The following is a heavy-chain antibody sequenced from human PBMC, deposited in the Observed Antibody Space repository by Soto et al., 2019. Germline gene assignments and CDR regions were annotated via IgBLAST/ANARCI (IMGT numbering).Heavy chain of an antibody. J-gene: IGHJ4*02. CDR2: IKRKSDGGTT. CDR3: AVNDYLDY. V-gene: IGHV3-15*01. CDR1: GFTFSNAW. Sequence: GSLGLTCAASGFTFSNAWMIWVRQAPGKGLEWVGLIKRKSDGGTTDYAAPVKGRFTISRDDSANTLYLQMNSLKTEDTAVYFCAVNDYLDYWGQGALVTVYS.